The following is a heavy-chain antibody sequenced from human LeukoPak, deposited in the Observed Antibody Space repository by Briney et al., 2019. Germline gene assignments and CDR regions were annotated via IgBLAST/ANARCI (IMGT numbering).Heavy chain of an antibody. CDR2: IREDGREI. CDR3: ATDLRRRGPNPLSSRIDY. CDR1: GFTFSSSW. Sequence: GRSLRLSCVASGFTFSSSWMTWVRQAPGKGLEWVANIREDGREIYYVDSLKGRFTISRDNAKNALYLQMNNLRAEDTAVYYCATDLRRRGPNPLSSRIDYWGQGTLVTVSS. J-gene: IGHJ4*02. V-gene: IGHV3-7*05. D-gene: IGHD2/OR15-2a*01.